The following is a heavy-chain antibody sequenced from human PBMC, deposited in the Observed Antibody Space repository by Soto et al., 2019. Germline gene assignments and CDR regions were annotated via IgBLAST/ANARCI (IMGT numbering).Heavy chain of an antibody. CDR2: FYYSGNT. CDR1: GGSITSYY. D-gene: IGHD1-1*01. CDR3: ARHSNEYRKSLDY. Sequence: SETLSLTCTVSGGSITSYYWNWIRQAPGKGLEWIGYFYYSGNTNYNPSLKSRVTISADTSKNQFSLKLSSVTAADTAVYYCARHSNEYRKSLDYWGQGTLVTVSS. V-gene: IGHV4-59*08. J-gene: IGHJ4*02.